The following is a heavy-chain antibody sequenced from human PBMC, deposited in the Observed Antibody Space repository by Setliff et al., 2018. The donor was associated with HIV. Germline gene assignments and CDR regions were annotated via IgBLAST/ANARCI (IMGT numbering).Heavy chain of an antibody. Sequence: PSETLSLTCTGSGGSISRGSYYWSWIRQPAGKGLEWIGRIYTNGNTNYNPSTNYNPSLKSRITISLETSRNQFSLRVTSVTATDTAVYYCTRQSPVAGSGAFDIWGQGTMVTVSS. J-gene: IGHJ3*02. D-gene: IGHD6-19*01. CDR1: GGSISRGSYY. CDR2: IYTNGNTNYNPST. CDR3: TRQSPVAGSGAFDI. V-gene: IGHV4-61*02.